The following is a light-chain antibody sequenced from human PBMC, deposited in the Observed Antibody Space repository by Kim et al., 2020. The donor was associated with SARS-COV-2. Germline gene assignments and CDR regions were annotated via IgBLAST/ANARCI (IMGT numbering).Light chain of an antibody. V-gene: IGKV1-6*01. CDR3: LQDYTYPLT. CDR1: HDIGKD. CDR2: GAS. J-gene: IGKJ2*01. Sequence: SASVGDRVTISCRASHDIGKDLAWFQQRPGKTPKVLIYGASTLQSGVPSRFAGYGSGTDFTLTISSLQAEDFATYYCLQDYTYPLTFGQGTRLEIK.